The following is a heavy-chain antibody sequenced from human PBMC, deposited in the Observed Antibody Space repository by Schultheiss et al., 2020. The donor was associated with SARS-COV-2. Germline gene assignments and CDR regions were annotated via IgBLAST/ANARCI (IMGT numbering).Heavy chain of an antibody. Sequence: SETLSLTCTVSGGSISSGDYYWSWIRQPPGKGLEWIGYIYYSGSTNYNPSLKSRVTISVDTSKNQFSLKLSSVTAADTAVYYCARRGGSGWHFDYWGQGTLVTVSS. CDR1: GGSISSGDYY. D-gene: IGHD6-19*01. J-gene: IGHJ4*02. CDR3: ARRGGSGWHFDY. CDR2: IYYSGST. V-gene: IGHV4-61*08.